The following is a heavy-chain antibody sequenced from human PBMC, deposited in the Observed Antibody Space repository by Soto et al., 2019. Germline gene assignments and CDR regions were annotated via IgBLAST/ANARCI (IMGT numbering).Heavy chain of an antibody. Sequence: QVQLQESGPGLVKPSQTLSLTCTVSGGSITSGGYCWSWIRQHPGKGMDWIGCISYGGSTSYIPSLKSRVTISVDTSKNQFSLKLTSVTAADTAVYYCSRGILVWGQGALITVSS. CDR2: ISYGGST. CDR3: SRGILV. V-gene: IGHV4-31*03. J-gene: IGHJ4*02. CDR1: GGSITSGGYC. D-gene: IGHD5-18*01.